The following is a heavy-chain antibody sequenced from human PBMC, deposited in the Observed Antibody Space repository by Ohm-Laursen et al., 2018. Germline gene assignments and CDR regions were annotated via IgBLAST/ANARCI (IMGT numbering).Heavy chain of an antibody. CDR1: GFSFSSYS. V-gene: IGHV3-21*01. CDR3: ARGNPTVPPDAFDL. CDR2: ISSSRSYL. Sequence: GSLRLSCAASGFSFSSYSMNWVRQAPGKGLEWVSSISSSRSYLYYADSVKGRFTISRDNAKNSLYLQMDSLRADDTAVYYCARGNPTVPPDAFDLWGQGTMVTVSS. J-gene: IGHJ3*01. D-gene: IGHD1-14*01.